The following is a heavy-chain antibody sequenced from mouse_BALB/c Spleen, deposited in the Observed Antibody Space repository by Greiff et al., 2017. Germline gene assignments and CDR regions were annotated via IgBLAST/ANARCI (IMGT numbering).Heavy chain of an antibody. CDR2: ISSGGGNT. V-gene: IGHV5-9*03. D-gene: IGHD4-1*01. CDR1: GFTFSSYT. J-gene: IGHJ4*01. Sequence: EVQLVESGGGLVKPGGSLKLSCAASGFTFSSYTMSWVRQTPEKRLEWVATISSGGGNTYYPDSVKGRFTISRDNAKNNLYLQMSSLRSEDTALYYCARKSYWGDAMDYWGQGTSVTVSS. CDR3: ARKSYWGDAMDY.